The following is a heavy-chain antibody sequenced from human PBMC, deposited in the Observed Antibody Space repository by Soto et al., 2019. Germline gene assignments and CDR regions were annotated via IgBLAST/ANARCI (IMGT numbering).Heavy chain of an antibody. V-gene: IGHV3-7*05. CDR1: GFTFTSYW. Sequence: EVQLVESGGGLVQPGGSLKLSCAASGFTFTSYWMSWVRQAPGKGLEWVANIKQDGSSKYYGDSVKGRFTVSRDNAKSSIYLQMDSLREDDTAVYRCARLRFILLGRDFDFWGQGILVTVSS. CDR3: ARLRFILLGRDFDF. J-gene: IGHJ4*02. D-gene: IGHD2-15*01. CDR2: IKQDGSSK.